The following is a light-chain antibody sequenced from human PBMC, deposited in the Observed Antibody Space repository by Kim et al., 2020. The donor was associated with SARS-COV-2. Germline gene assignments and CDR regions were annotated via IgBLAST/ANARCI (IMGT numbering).Light chain of an antibody. CDR3: LPDNNAPCS. Sequence: ASAGDRVIVTCRASQNIKNYVSCGQGKPGKAPNLLIYVASILQSRVPSRVRGSGSEPQYTLIIIGLQPEVSATYLCLPDNNAPCSFGEGTKLEI. J-gene: IGKJ2*04. V-gene: IGKV1-39*01. CDR1: QNIKNY. CDR2: VAS.